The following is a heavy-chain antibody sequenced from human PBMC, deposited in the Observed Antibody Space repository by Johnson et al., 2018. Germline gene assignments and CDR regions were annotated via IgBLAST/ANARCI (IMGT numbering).Heavy chain of an antibody. CDR1: GGSFSGYY. J-gene: IGHJ6*03. V-gene: IGHV4-34*01. Sequence: QVQLQQWGAGLLKPSETLSLTCAVYGGSFSGYYWSWIRQPPGKGLEWIGEINHSGRTNYNPSLKSRVTISVDTSKNQFSLKLSSVPAADTAVYYCAKDIRGPPDYYYYYYMDVWGKGTTVTVSS. D-gene: IGHD1-14*01. CDR3: AKDIRGPPDYYYYYYMDV. CDR2: INHSGRT.